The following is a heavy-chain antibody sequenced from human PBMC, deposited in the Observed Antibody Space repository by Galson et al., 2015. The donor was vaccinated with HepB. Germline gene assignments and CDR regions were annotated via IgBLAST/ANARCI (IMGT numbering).Heavy chain of an antibody. CDR2: IKSKSDGGGTT. Sequence: SLRLSCAASGFPLSNVWMSWVRQAPGKGLEWVGRIKSKSDGGGTTDYAAPVKGRFTISRDDSKNTLYLQMNSLKTEDTAVYYCTTTGRQGNRDYDWSQWGQGILVTVSS. D-gene: IGHD5-12*01. J-gene: IGHJ4*02. CDR3: TTTGRQGNRDYDWSQ. V-gene: IGHV3-15*01. CDR1: GFPLSNVW.